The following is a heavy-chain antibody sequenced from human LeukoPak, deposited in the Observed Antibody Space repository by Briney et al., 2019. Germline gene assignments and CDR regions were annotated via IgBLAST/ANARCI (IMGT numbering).Heavy chain of an antibody. Sequence: GGSLRLSCAASGFTFSSYGMHWVRQAPGKGLGWVAVIWYDGSNKYYADSVKGRFTISRDNSKNTLYLQMNSLRAEDTAVYYCARDRDGYYFDYWGQGTLVTVSS. D-gene: IGHD5-24*01. CDR2: IWYDGSNK. CDR3: ARDRDGYYFDY. V-gene: IGHV3-33*01. CDR1: GFTFSSYG. J-gene: IGHJ4*02.